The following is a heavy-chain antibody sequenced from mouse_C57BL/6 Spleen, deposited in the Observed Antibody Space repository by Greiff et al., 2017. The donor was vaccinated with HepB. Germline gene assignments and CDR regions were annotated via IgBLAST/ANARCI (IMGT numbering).Heavy chain of an antibody. CDR2: INPSTGGT. D-gene: IGHD2-5*01. V-gene: IGHV1-42*01. CDR1: GYSFTGYY. CDR3: ARVGVGSNYGFAY. Sequence: VQLKQSGPELVKPGASVKISCKASGYSFTGYYMNWVKQSPEKSLEWIGEINPSTGGTTYNQKFKAKATLTVDKSSSTAYMQLKSLTSEDSAVYYCARVGVGSNYGFAYWGQGTLVTVAA. J-gene: IGHJ3*01.